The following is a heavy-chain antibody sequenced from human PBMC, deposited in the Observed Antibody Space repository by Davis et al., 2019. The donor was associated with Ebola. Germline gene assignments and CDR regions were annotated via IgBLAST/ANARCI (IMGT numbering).Heavy chain of an antibody. J-gene: IGHJ4*02. CDR1: GGSFSGYY. Sequence: PGGSLRLSCAVYGGSFSGYYWSWIRQPPGKGLEWIGEIYHSGSTNYNPSLKSRVTISVDTSKNQFSLKLSSVTAADTSVYYCARGRRRGYSGYDGNYYVYPMAQEGSYYFDYWGQGTLVTVSS. V-gene: IGHV4-34*01. CDR2: IYHSGST. D-gene: IGHD5-12*01. CDR3: ARGRRRGYSGYDGNYYVYPMAQEGSYYFDY.